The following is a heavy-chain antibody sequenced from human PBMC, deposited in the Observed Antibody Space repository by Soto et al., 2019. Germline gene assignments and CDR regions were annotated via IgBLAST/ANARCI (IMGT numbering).Heavy chain of an antibody. CDR1: GFTFSNYA. V-gene: IGHV3-23*01. CDR2: ISGSGGST. J-gene: IGHJ4*02. D-gene: IGHD3-22*01. Sequence: GGSLRLSCAASGFTFSNYAINWVRQAPGKGLEWVSAISGSGGSTYYADSVNGRFTISRDNSKNSLYLQLNSLRAEDTALYYCAKAGDSSGYYYSVYFDYWGQGTLVTVSS. CDR3: AKAGDSSGYYYSVYFDY.